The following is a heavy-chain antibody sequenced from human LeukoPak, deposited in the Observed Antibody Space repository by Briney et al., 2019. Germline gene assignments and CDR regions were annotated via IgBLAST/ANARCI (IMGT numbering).Heavy chain of an antibody. V-gene: IGHV4-61*01. CDR1: GGSVSSGSHY. Sequence: SGTLALTCTVSGGSVSSGSHYWGWIGQPPGNGLEWIGYIYYSGSTIYNPSLKSRVTMSVDTSKNQFSLKVRCVNAADTAVYYCAREYSGYDGTQFDYWGQGTLVTVSS. J-gene: IGHJ4*02. D-gene: IGHD5-12*01. CDR2: IYYSGST. CDR3: AREYSGYDGTQFDY.